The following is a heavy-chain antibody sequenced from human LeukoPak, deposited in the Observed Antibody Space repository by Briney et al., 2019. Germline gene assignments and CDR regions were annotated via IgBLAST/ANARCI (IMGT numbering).Heavy chain of an antibody. D-gene: IGHD6-13*01. CDR2: IDGGSTDI. V-gene: IGHV3-11*06. J-gene: IGHJ4*02. CDR3: ARDRTAAPLDS. CDR1: GFTFSDYY. Sequence: GGSLRLSCAASGFTFSDYYMSWIRQAPGKGLEWISYIDGGSTDIYYADSVKGRFTISKDNAKNSLYLQMNSLRVEDTAVFYCARDRTAAPLDSWGQGTLVTVSS.